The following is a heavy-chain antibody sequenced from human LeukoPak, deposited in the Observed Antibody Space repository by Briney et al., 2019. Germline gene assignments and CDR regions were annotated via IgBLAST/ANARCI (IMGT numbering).Heavy chain of an antibody. J-gene: IGHJ5*02. CDR2: IYPGDSDT. Sequence: GEALEISLKGSGYRFTSYWIGWVRPMPGKGLEWMGIIYPGDSDTRYSPSFQGQVTISADKSISTAYLQWSSLKASDTAMYYCARCLGSSALTVWFDPWGQGTLVTVSS. CDR1: GYRFTSYW. D-gene: IGHD4-17*01. V-gene: IGHV5-51*01. CDR3: ARCLGSSALTVWFDP.